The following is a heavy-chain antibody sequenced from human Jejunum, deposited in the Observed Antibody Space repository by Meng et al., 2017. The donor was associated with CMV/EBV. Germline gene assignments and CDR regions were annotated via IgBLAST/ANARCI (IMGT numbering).Heavy chain of an antibody. CDR3: TKGGPLGSYCDY. J-gene: IGHJ4*02. Sequence: GFTFRDAWMTWVRQAPGKGLEWVGRVKSKGDGETIDYAAPVEGRFTISRDDSKNTLYLQMNSLKSEDTAVYYCTKGGPLGSYCDYWGQGALVTVSS. CDR1: GFTFRDAW. D-gene: IGHD1-26*01. CDR2: VKSKGDGETI. V-gene: IGHV3-15*01.